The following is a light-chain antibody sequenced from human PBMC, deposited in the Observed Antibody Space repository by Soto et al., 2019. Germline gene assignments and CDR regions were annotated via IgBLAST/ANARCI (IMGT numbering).Light chain of an antibody. CDR2: AAS. CDR3: QQYGSPPPDT. Sequence: EIVLTQSPGTLSLSPGERATLSCRASQSVSSSYLAWYQQKPGQAPRLLIYAASSRATGIPDRFSGSGSGTDFTLTISRLEPEDFAVYYCQQYGSPPPDTFGQGTRLEIK. CDR1: QSVSSSY. J-gene: IGKJ5*01. V-gene: IGKV3-20*01.